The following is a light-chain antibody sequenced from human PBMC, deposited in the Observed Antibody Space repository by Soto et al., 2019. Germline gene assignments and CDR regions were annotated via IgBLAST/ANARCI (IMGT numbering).Light chain of an antibody. Sequence: QSVLTQPPSASGSPGQSVTISCTGTSSDVGGYNYVSWYQQHPGKAPKLMIYEVSKRPSGVPDRFSGSKPGNTASLTVSGLQADDEADYYCSSYAGSTVFGTGTKVTVL. CDR2: EVS. J-gene: IGLJ1*01. V-gene: IGLV2-8*01. CDR3: SSYAGSTV. CDR1: SSDVGGYNY.